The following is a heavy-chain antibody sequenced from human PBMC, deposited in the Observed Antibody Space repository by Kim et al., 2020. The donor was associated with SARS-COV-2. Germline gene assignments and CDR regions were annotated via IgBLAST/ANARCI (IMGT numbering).Heavy chain of an antibody. V-gene: IGHV6-1*01. J-gene: IGHJ4*02. D-gene: IGHD4-4*01. CDR2: TYYRSKWYN. CDR1: GDNVSGDSVA. Sequence: SQTLSLTCVISGDNVSGDSVAWNWIRQSPSRGLEWLGRTYYRSKWYNDYAVSVKGRITISPDTSKNQFSLLVNSVTPEDTAVHYCARDHQYSVDYWGQGTLVTVSS. CDR3: ARDHQYSVDY.